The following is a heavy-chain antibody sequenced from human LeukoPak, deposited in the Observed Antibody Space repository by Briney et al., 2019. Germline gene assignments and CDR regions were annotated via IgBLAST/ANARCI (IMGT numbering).Heavy chain of an antibody. CDR2: IYYSGST. CDR1: GGSISSYY. D-gene: IGHD1-26*01. Sequence: SETLSLTCTVSGGSISSYYWSWIRQPTGKGPEWIGYIYYSGSTRYDPSLKSRVTISVDTSKNQISLELGSVTAADTAVYYCARHDVAGATTDYFQHWGQGTLVTVSS. J-gene: IGHJ1*01. CDR3: ARHDVAGATTDYFQH. V-gene: IGHV4-59*08.